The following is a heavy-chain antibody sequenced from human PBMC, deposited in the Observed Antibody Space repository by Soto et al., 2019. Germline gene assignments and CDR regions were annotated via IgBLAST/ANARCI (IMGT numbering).Heavy chain of an antibody. CDR1: GFTFSSYA. V-gene: IGHV3-30-3*01. D-gene: IGHD6-13*01. CDR3: ARSAVIAAEDLQGDDAFDI. J-gene: IGHJ3*02. Sequence: PGGSLRLSCAASGFTFSSYAMHWVRQAPGKGLEWVAVISYDGSNKYYADSVKGRFTISRDNSKNTLYLQMNSLRAEDTAVYYCARSAVIAAEDLQGDDAFDICGQGTMVTVSS. CDR2: ISYDGSNK.